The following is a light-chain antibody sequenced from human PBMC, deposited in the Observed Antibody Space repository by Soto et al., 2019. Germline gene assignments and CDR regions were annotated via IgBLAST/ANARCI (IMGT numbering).Light chain of an antibody. J-gene: IGLJ1*01. CDR2: DVS. CDR3: SSYRSFSTFEV. V-gene: IGLV2-14*01. CDR1: SSDGGDYNY. Sequence: QSALTQPASVSGSPGQSITSSCTGTSSDGGDYNYVSWYQQHPGKAPKLMTYDVSNRPSGVSNRFSGSKSGNTAPLTISGLQAHDEAGDYSSSYRSFSTFEVFGTGTKVTV.